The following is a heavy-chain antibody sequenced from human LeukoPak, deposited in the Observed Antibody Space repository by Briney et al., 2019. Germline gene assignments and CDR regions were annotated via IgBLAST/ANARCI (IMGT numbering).Heavy chain of an antibody. CDR1: GFTFSSYW. CDR3: ARDRPPYGSGSYYNI. J-gene: IGHJ4*02. CDR2: IKQDGSEE. D-gene: IGHD3-10*01. V-gene: IGHV3-7*01. Sequence: PGGSLRLSCAAPGFTFSSYWMSWVRQAPGKGLEWVANIKQDGSEEYYVDSVKGRFTASRDNAKNSLYLQMNSLRAEDTAVYYCARDRPPYGSGSYYNIWGQGTLVTVSS.